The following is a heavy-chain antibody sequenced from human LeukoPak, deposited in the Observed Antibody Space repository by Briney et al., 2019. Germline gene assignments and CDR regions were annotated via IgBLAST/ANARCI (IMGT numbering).Heavy chain of an antibody. Sequence: SQTLSLTCVISGDSVSSNSAAWTWIRQSPSRGLEWLGRTYFRSRWYYDYAVSLKGRITINPDTSKNQFSLKLSSVTAADTAVYYCARGGCSGGSCYEDAFDIWGQGTMVTVSS. V-gene: IGHV6-1*01. CDR2: TYFRSRWYY. CDR1: GDSVSSNSAA. CDR3: ARGGCSGGSCYEDAFDI. J-gene: IGHJ3*02. D-gene: IGHD2-15*01.